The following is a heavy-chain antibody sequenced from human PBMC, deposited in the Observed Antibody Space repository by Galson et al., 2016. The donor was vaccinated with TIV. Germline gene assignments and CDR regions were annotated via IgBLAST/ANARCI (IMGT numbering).Heavy chain of an antibody. V-gene: IGHV1-18*01. J-gene: IGHJ3*02. Sequence: SVKVSCKASGYTFTRYRISWVRQAHGQGLGWMGWGSVYKGVTNSIHTVQGRVTMTIDTSTGKAYMELMTLRSDDTAVYYCARGAYFDLSPDCFDIWGQGKMVTVSS. CDR2: GSVYKGVT. D-gene: IGHD3-9*01. CDR3: ARGAYFDLSPDCFDI. CDR1: GYTFTRYR.